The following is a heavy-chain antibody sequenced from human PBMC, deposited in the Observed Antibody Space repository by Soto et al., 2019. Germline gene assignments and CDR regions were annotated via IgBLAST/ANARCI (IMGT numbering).Heavy chain of an antibody. CDR3: ARYSAASGTYYFDY. V-gene: IGHV4-4*02. CDR1: GDSIIGTHW. D-gene: IGHD6-13*01. Sequence: PSETLSLTCAVSGDSIIGTHWWSWVRRPPGKGLKFIGETHHSRGTNYNPSLRSRVTMSLDKSKNQLSLILYSVTAADTGVYYCARYSAASGTYYFDYWGQGTLVTVSS. CDR2: THHSRGT. J-gene: IGHJ4*01.